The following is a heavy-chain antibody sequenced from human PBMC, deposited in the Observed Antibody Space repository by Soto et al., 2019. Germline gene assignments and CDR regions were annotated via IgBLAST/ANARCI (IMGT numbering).Heavy chain of an antibody. V-gene: IGHV3-30-3*01. CDR2: ISYDGSNK. J-gene: IGHJ3*02. Sequence: PGGSLRLSCAASGFTFSSYAMHWVRQAPGKGLEWVAVISYDGSNKYYADSVKGRFTISRDNSKNTLYLQMNSLRAEDTAVYYCARELMPIRGDFWPGYYDDAFDSWGQRTLVTVSS. D-gene: IGHD3-3*01. CDR1: GFTFSSYA. CDR3: ARELMPIRGDFWPGYYDDAFDS.